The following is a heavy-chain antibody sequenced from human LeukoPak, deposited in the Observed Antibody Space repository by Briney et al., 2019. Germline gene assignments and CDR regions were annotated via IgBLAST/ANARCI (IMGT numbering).Heavy chain of an antibody. Sequence: GGSLRLSCAASGFTFSSYWMSWVRQAPGKGLEWVANIKQDGSEKYYVDSVKGRFTISRDNSKNTLYLQMNSLRAEDTAVYYCAKDGGGYYPSYYYYMDVWGKGTTVTIS. CDR1: GFTFSSYW. D-gene: IGHD3-22*01. CDR2: IKQDGSEK. CDR3: AKDGGGYYPSYYYYMDV. V-gene: IGHV3-7*01. J-gene: IGHJ6*03.